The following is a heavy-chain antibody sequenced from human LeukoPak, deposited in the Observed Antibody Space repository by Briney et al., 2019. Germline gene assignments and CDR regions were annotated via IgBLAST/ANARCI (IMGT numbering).Heavy chain of an antibody. D-gene: IGHD1-1*01. CDR1: GFTFSSYG. Sequence: PGRSLRLSCAASGFTFSSYGMHWVRQAPGKGLEWVAVISYDGSNKYYADSVKGRFTISRDNSKNTLYLQMNSLRAEDTAVYYCAKEGYPQRNAEYFQHWSQGTLVTVSS. CDR3: AKEGYPQRNAEYFQH. J-gene: IGHJ1*01. CDR2: ISYDGSNK. V-gene: IGHV3-30*18.